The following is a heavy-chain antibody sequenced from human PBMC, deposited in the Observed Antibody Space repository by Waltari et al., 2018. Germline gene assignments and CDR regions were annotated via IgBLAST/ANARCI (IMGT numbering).Heavy chain of an antibody. CDR1: GFTFSSYG. CDR2: IWYDGSNK. Sequence: QVQLVESGGGVVQPGRSLRLSCAASGFTFSSYGMPWVRQAPGKGLEWVAVIWYDGSNKYYADSVKGRFTISRDNSKNTLYLQMNSLRAEDTAVYYCAREGTSPKHDGMDVWGQGTTVTVSS. J-gene: IGHJ6*02. V-gene: IGHV3-33*01. CDR3: AREGTSPKHDGMDV. D-gene: IGHD2-2*01.